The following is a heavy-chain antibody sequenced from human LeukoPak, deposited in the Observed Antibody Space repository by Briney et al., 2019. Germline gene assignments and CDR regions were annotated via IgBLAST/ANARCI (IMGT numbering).Heavy chain of an antibody. CDR1: GYTFTSYG. D-gene: IGHD6-19*01. Sequence: AASVKVSCKASGYTFTSYGISWVRQAPGQGLEWMGWISAYNGNTNYAQKLQGRVTMTTDTSTSTAYMELRSLRSDDTAVYYCARTPIIAVAGTFDCWGQGTLVTVSS. CDR3: ARTPIIAVAGTFDC. CDR2: ISAYNGNT. J-gene: IGHJ4*02. V-gene: IGHV1-18*01.